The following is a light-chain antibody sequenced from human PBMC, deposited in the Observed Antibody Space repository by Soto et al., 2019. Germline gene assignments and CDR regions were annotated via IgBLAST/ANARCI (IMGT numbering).Light chain of an antibody. CDR3: AAWDDSLIGYV. CDR2: GVS. V-gene: IGLV2-11*01. Sequence: QSVLTQPRSVSGSPGQSVTISCTGSSSDVGGYNYVSWYQHHPDKVPKLIIFGVSKRPSGVPDRFSGSKSGNTASLTISGLQAEDEADYYCAAWDDSLIGYVFGTGTKLTVL. J-gene: IGLJ1*01. CDR1: SSDVGGYNY.